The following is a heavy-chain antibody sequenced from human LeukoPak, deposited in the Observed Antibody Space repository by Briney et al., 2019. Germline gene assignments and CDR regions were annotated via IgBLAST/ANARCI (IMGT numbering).Heavy chain of an antibody. CDR1: GYTFTSYD. J-gene: IGHJ3*02. V-gene: IGHV1-8*01. D-gene: IGHD3-3*01. CDR2: MNPNSGNT. CDR3: AISLEWLLSGRGAFDI. Sequence: ASVKVSCKASGYTFTSYDINWVRQATGQGLEWMGWMNPNSGNTGYAQKFQGRVTITRNTSISTAYMELSSLRSEDTAVYYCAISLEWLLSGRGAFDIWGQGTMVTVSS.